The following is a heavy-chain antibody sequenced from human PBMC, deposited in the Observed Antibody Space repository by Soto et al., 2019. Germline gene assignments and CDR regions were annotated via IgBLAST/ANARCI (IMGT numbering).Heavy chain of an antibody. CDR2: IIPIFGTA. Sequence: ASVKVSCKASGYTFTSYAISWVRQAPGQGLEWMGGIIPIFGTANYAQKFQGRVTITADESTSTAYMELSSLRSEDTAVYYCARVQVVGSSSKKIRYYFDYWGQGTLVTVSS. D-gene: IGHD6-6*01. J-gene: IGHJ4*02. V-gene: IGHV1-69*13. CDR3: ARVQVVGSSSKKIRYYFDY. CDR1: GYTFTSYA.